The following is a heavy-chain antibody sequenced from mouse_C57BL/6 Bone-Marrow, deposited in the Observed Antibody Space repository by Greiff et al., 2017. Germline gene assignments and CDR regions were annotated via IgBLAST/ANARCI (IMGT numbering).Heavy chain of an antibody. Sequence: QVQLQQPGAELVMPGASVKLSCKASGYTFTSYWMHWVKQRPGQGLEWIGEIDPSDSYTNYSQKFKGKSTLTVDKSSSTAYMQLSSLTSEDSAVYYCAREGIYSYYWGQGTTLTVSS. CDR3: AREGIYSYY. J-gene: IGHJ2*01. CDR1: GYTFTSYW. D-gene: IGHD2-1*01. CDR2: IDPSDSYT. V-gene: IGHV1-69*01.